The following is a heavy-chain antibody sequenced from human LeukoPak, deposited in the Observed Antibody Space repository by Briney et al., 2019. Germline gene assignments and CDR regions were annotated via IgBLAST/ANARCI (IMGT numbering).Heavy chain of an antibody. D-gene: IGHD1-1*01. Sequence: GGSLRLSCVVSGITFSSYAMSWVRQAPGKGLDWVSAISASGGSTYYADSVKGRFTISRDNSKNTVYLQMNSLRGEDTAIYYCAPNWNLDYWGQGSRVTVSS. V-gene: IGHV3-23*01. CDR3: APNWNLDY. CDR1: GITFSSYA. J-gene: IGHJ4*02. CDR2: ISASGGST.